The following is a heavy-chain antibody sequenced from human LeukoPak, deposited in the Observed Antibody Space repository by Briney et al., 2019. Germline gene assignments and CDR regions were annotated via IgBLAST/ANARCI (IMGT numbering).Heavy chain of an antibody. J-gene: IGHJ4*02. D-gene: IGHD3-3*02. CDR2: MYHSGST. V-gene: IGHV4-38-2*02. CDR1: GYSISSGHY. Sequence: SETLSLTCTVSGYSISSGHYWGWIRQPPGKGLEWIGSMYHSGSTYYNPPLKSRVTISVDTSKNQFSLKLSSVTAADTAVYYCARGIRTLDYWGQGTLVTVSS. CDR3: ARGIRTLDY.